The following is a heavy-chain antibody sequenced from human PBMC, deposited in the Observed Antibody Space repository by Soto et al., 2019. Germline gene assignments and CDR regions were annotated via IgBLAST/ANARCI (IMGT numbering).Heavy chain of an antibody. J-gene: IGHJ4*02. D-gene: IGHD3-10*01. CDR2: IKTDGSSP. CDR1: GFTFNNYW. CDR3: ARDRIAGSGSCDN. V-gene: IGHV3-74*01. Sequence: GGSLRLSCSASGFTFNNYWMHWVLQAPGKGLVWVSRIKTDGSSPNYADSVEGRFTISSDNAKNTLYLQMNSLRVEDTAVYYCARDRIAGSGSCDNWGQGTLVTVSS.